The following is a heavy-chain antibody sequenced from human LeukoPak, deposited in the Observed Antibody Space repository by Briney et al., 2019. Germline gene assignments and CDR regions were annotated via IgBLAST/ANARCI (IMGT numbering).Heavy chain of an antibody. D-gene: IGHD2-2*01. V-gene: IGHV3-11*01. CDR3: ASGLLTSTSGYPYFET. CDR1: GFAFSDYY. CDR2: ISHTSRTI. J-gene: IGHJ5*02. Sequence: GGSLRLSCAASGFAFSDYYINWIRHAPGQGLEWISYISHTSRTIYYAESVKGRFTISRDNTEKLVYLQMNSLRVDDTAQYYCASGLLTSTSGYPYFETWGPGTLVTVSS.